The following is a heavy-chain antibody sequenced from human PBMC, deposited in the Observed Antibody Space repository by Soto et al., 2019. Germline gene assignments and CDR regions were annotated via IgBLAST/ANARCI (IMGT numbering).Heavy chain of an antibody. Sequence: QVQLVESGGGVVQPGRSLRLSCAASGFTFSSYGMHWVRQAPGKGLEWVAVISYDGSNKYYADSVKGRFTISRDNSKNSLYLQINSLRAEDTAVSYCATDSDTVTTVGFLDYWGQGTLDTVSS. D-gene: IGHD4-17*01. CDR2: ISYDGSNK. V-gene: IGHV3-30*03. CDR1: GFTFSSYG. J-gene: IGHJ4*02. CDR3: ATDSDTVTTVGFLDY.